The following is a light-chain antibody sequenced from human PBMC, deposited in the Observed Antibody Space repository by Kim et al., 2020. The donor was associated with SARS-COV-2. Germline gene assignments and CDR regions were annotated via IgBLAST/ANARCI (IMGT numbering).Light chain of an antibody. CDR2: DAS. CDR1: QDINNY. Sequence: STSVGERVTITCQARQDINNYLNWYQQKPGKAPKLLIYDASNLETGVPSRFTGSGSGTDFTFTISSLQAEDIATYYCQQYDNLPYTFGQGTKLEI. CDR3: QQYDNLPYT. J-gene: IGKJ2*01. V-gene: IGKV1-33*01.